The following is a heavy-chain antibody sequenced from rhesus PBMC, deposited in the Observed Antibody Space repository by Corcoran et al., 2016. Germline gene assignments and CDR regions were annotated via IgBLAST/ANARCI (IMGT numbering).Heavy chain of an antibody. CDR3: AREGRQLGIGIGGPEGFDY. D-gene: IGHD6-25*01. CDR1: GGSISSNY. J-gene: IGHJ4*01. Sequence: QLQLQESGPGLVKPSETLSLTCAVSGGSISSNYWSWIRQPPGKGLEWIGRISGSGGSTDYNPSLKSRVTISADTSKKQFSLKLSAVTAADTAVYYCAREGRQLGIGIGGPEGFDYWGQGVLVTVSS. CDR2: ISGSGGST. V-gene: IGHV4-173*01.